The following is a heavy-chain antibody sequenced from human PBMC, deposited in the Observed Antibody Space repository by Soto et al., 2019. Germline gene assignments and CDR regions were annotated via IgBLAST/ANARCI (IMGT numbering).Heavy chain of an antibody. D-gene: IGHD6-19*01. J-gene: IGHJ4*02. CDR2: IHNSGST. CDR3: ARDLASEQWFFDN. CDR1: GASVSGDGSH. V-gene: IGHV4-31*03. Sequence: QVQLQESGPGLVKPSQTLSLTCLVSGASVSGDGSHCRWIRQHPGKGLEFIGSIHNSGSTYSNPSLENRVAMSIDTSKNQFSLRLSSVTAADSAVYFCARDLASEQWFFDNCCQGSLVTVS.